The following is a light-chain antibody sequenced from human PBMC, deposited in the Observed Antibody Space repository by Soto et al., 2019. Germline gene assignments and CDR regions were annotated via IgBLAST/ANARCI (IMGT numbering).Light chain of an antibody. J-gene: IGKJ5*01. V-gene: IGKV1D-16*01. CDR3: QQYKTYPIT. Sequence: DIQMTQSPSSLSASVGDRVSITCRASQGIASWVAWYQQKADKAPKSLIYAASTLQSGVPSRFSGSGSETNFTLTFNSLQPEDFATYYCQQYKTYPITFGQGTRLEIK. CDR1: QGIASW. CDR2: AAS.